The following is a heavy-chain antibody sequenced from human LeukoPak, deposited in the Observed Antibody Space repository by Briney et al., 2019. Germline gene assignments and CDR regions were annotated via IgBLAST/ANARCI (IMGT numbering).Heavy chain of an antibody. CDR3: ARGFDN. Sequence: PSETLSLTCAVSGASVNKSFYFWGWARQPPGKGLEWIGSLFYNPSLKSRVTISRGSSGNQLSLISLKMTSVTAADTAVYYCARGFDNWGQGTLVAVSS. V-gene: IGHV4-61*05. J-gene: IGHJ4*02. CDR2: L. CDR1: GASVNKSFYF.